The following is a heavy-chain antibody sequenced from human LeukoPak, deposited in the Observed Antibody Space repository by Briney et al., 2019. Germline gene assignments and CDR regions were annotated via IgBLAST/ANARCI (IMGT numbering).Heavy chain of an antibody. Sequence: GGSLRLSCAASGFTFSSHAMSWVRQAPGKGLEWVSSISTSGVSTNYADSVKGRFTISRDNSKSMVYLQMNSLRAEDTAVYYCAKITSGTYLDYWGQGILVTVSS. V-gene: IGHV3-23*01. CDR2: ISTSGVST. CDR3: AKITSGTYLDY. J-gene: IGHJ4*02. D-gene: IGHD1-26*01. CDR1: GFTFSSHA.